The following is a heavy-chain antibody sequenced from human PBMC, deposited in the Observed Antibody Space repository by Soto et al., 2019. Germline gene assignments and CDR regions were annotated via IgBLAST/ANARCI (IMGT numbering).Heavy chain of an antibody. V-gene: IGHV1-69*13. D-gene: IGHD3-22*01. Sequence: GAPVKVSCKASGGTFSSYAISWVRQAPGQGLEWMGGIIPIFGTANYAQKFQGRVTITADESTSTAYMELSSLRSEDTAVYYCARSWGSETYYYDSSGYYGAFDIWGQGTMVTVSS. J-gene: IGHJ3*02. CDR3: ARSWGSETYYYDSSGYYGAFDI. CDR1: GGTFSSYA. CDR2: IIPIFGTA.